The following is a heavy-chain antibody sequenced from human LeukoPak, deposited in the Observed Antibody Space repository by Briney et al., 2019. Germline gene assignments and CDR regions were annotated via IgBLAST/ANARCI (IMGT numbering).Heavy chain of an antibody. D-gene: IGHD4-23*01. J-gene: IGHJ4*02. CDR1: GFTFSSYA. Sequence: GRSLRLSCAASGFTFSSYAMHWVRQAPGKGLEWVAVIPYDGSNKYYADSVKGRFTISRDNSKNTLYLQMNSLRAEDTAVYYCARETSVGGNPPRYWGQGTLVTASS. V-gene: IGHV3-30*04. CDR2: IPYDGSNK. CDR3: ARETSVGGNPPRY.